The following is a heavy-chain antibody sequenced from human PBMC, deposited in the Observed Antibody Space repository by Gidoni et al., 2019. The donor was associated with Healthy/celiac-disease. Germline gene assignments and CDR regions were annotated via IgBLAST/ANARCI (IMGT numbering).Heavy chain of an antibody. V-gene: IGHV4-31*03. D-gene: IGHD3-10*01. Sequence: QVQLQESGPGLVKPSQTLSLTCPVPGGSISSGGYYWSWIRPHPGKGLEWIGYIYYSGSTYYNPSLKSRVTISVDTSKNQFSLKLSSVTAADTAVYYCARALLEYYGSGSIAYYYGMDVWGQGTTVTVSS. CDR1: GGSISSGGYY. CDR2: IYYSGST. J-gene: IGHJ6*02. CDR3: ARALLEYYGSGSIAYYYGMDV.